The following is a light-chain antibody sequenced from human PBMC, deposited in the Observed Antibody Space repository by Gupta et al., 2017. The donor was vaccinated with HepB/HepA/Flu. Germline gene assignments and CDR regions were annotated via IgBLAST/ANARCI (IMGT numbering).Light chain of an antibody. CDR3: QQYKSYST. J-gene: IGKJ2*01. Sequence: DIQMTQSPSTLSASVGDRVTITCRASQSINTWLAWSQQKPGKAPNLLIYKASTLESGVPSRFSGSGSGTEFTLTISSLQPDDFATYYCQQYKSYSTFGQGTNLEIK. CDR2: KAS. CDR1: QSINTW. V-gene: IGKV1-5*03.